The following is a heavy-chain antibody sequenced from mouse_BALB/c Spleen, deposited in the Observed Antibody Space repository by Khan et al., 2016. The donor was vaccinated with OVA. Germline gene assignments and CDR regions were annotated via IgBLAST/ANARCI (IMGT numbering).Heavy chain of an antibody. V-gene: IGHV5-9-3*01. CDR2: VISDGDYT. CDR1: GFPFSTYA. CDR3: ARSAYGNVAY. D-gene: IGHD2-1*01. J-gene: IGHJ3*01. Sequence: EVELVESGGGLVKPGGSLKLSCAASGFPFSTYAMSWVRRPPERKLEWFATVISDGDYTFYPENVTGRFTISRDNAKNTLYLQMSSLRSEDTAMYYCARSAYGNVAYWGQGTLVTVSA.